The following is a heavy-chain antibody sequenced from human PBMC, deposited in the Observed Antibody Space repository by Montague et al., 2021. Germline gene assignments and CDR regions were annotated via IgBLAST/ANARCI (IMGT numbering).Heavy chain of an antibody. CDR3: ARDTVGASGYFYYYYMDV. CDR2: LSNGGST. D-gene: IGHD1-26*01. CDR1: GDSINTYS. V-gene: IGHV4-4*07. J-gene: IGHJ6*03. Sequence: SETRSLTCTVFGDSINTYSWSWIRQPAGKGLEWTGRLSNGGSTNSNPSLKSRVSMSVDTSKNQFSLKLSSVTAADTAVYFCARDTVGASGYFYYYYMDVWGRGTTVTVSS.